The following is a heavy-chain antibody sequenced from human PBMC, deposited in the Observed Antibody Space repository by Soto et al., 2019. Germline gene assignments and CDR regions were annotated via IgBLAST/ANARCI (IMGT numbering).Heavy chain of an antibody. D-gene: IGHD2-15*01. CDR1: GFTFSSYA. CDR3: ARDRGYDAHDYYYNAMDV. CDR2: ISGSGVST. V-gene: IGHV3-23*01. J-gene: IGHJ6*02. Sequence: PGGSLRLSCAASGFTFSSYAMSWVRQAPGKGLEWVSAISGSGVSTYYADSVKGRFTISRDNSKNSLYLQMNSLRAEDTAVYYCARDRGYDAHDYYYNAMDVWGQGTTVTVSS.